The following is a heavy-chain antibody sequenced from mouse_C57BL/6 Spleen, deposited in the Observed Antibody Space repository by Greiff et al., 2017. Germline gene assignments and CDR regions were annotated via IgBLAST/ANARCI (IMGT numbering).Heavy chain of an antibody. J-gene: IGHJ2*01. V-gene: IGHV1-80*01. CDR1: GYAFSSYW. Sequence: VQGVESGAELVKPGASVKISCKASGYAFSSYWMNWVKQRPGKGLEWIGQIYPGDGDTNYNGKFKGKATLTADKSSSTAYMQLSSLTAEDSAVYFCARCLYDYDEGFDYWGQGTTRTVSS. CDR3: ARCLYDYDEGFDY. CDR2: IYPGDGDT. D-gene: IGHD2-4*01.